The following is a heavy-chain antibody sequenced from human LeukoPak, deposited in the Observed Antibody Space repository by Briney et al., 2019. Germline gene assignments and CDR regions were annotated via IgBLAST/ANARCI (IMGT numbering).Heavy chain of an antibody. V-gene: IGHV3-30*04. J-gene: IGHJ4*02. Sequence: PGRSPRLSCAASGFTFSTYAMYWVRQAPGKGLEWVAVISYDGSNKYYADSVKGRFTISRDNSKNTLHLQMNSLRAEDTAVYYCAKDRGYSYGYDYWGQGTLVTVSS. CDR3: AKDRGYSYGYDY. CDR1: GFTFSTYA. CDR2: ISYDGSNK. D-gene: IGHD5-18*01.